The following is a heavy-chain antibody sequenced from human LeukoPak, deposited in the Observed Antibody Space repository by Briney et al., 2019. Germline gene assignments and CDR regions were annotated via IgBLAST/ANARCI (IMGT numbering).Heavy chain of an antibody. Sequence: ASVKVSCMASGYTFTGYYMHWVRQAPGQGLEWMGWINPNSGGTSFALKFQGRVTMTRDTSISTAYMELSRPRSDDTAVYYCARVLLERTSYYYYGMDVWGQGTTVTVSS. CDR3: ARVLLERTSYYYYGMDV. V-gene: IGHV1-2*02. CDR2: INPNSGGT. D-gene: IGHD1-1*01. J-gene: IGHJ6*02. CDR1: GYTFTGYY.